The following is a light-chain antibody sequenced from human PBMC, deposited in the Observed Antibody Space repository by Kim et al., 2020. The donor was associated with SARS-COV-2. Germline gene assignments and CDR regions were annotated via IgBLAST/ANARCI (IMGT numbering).Light chain of an antibody. CDR1: QSISSW. Sequence: DIQMTQSPSTLSVSVGDRVTITCRASQSISSWLAWFQQKPGTAPNLLIYNTSSLQSGVPSRFSGSGSGTEFTLTVSSLQPDDFATYYCQHYDAYKWTFGQGTKVDIK. CDR3: QHYDAYKWT. CDR2: NTS. V-gene: IGKV1-5*03. J-gene: IGKJ1*01.